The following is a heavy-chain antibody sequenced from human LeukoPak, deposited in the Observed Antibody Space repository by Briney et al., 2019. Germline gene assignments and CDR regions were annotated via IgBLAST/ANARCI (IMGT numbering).Heavy chain of an antibody. D-gene: IGHD3-22*01. J-gene: IGHJ4*02. CDR2: LYSGGST. Sequence: GGSLRLSCAASGFTVSGNYMSWVRQAPGKGLEWVSVLYSGGSTYYADSVKGRFTISRHNSKNTPYLQMDSLRAEDTAVYYCARETSPLYDSSGYYYGLFDYWGQGTLVTVSS. CDR3: ARETSPLYDSSGYYYGLFDY. CDR1: GFTVSGNY. V-gene: IGHV3-53*04.